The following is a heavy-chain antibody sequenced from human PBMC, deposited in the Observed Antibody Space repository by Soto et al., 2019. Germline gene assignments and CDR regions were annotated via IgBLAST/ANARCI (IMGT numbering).Heavy chain of an antibody. CDR3: ARGGSGYSGYDLNY. CDR1: GFTFSSYS. CDR2: ISSSSSTI. J-gene: IGHJ4*02. D-gene: IGHD5-12*01. V-gene: IGHV3-48*01. Sequence: GGSLRLSCAASGFTFSSYSMNWVRQAPGKGLEWVSYISSSSSTIYYADSVKGRFTISRDNAKNSLYLQMNSLRAEDTAVYYCARGGSGYSGYDLNYWGQGTLVTVSS.